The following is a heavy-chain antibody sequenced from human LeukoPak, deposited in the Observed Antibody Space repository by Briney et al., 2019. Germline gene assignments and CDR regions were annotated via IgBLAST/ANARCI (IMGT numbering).Heavy chain of an antibody. Sequence: PSETLSLTCTVSGYSISSGYYWGWIRQPPGKGLEWIGSIYHSGSTYYNPSLKSRVTISVDTSKNQFSLKLSSVTAADTAVYYCARGGYYDSSGYGYWGQGTLVTVSS. V-gene: IGHV4-38-2*02. J-gene: IGHJ4*02. CDR1: GYSISSGYY. CDR2: IYHSGST. D-gene: IGHD3-22*01. CDR3: ARGGYYDSSGYGY.